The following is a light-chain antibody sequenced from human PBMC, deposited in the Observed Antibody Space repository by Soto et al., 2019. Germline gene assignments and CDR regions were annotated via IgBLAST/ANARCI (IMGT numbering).Light chain of an antibody. Sequence: DIQMTQSPSSVSASVGDRVTITCRASQGINKWLAWYQQKPGTAPKLLIYSASSLQSGVPSRFSGSGSGTDFTLTISSLQPEDFATYYCQQANTFVLTFGGGTKVDIK. J-gene: IGKJ4*01. CDR3: QQANTFVLT. CDR1: QGINKW. CDR2: SAS. V-gene: IGKV1-12*01.